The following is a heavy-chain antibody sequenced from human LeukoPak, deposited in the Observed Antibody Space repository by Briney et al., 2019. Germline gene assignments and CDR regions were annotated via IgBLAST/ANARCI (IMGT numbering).Heavy chain of an antibody. CDR1: DFTGSSNY. J-gene: IGHJ5*02. CDR3: AKETLRFGELVQDFA. V-gene: IGHV3-53*01. CDR2: IYSGGST. Sequence: QAGGSLRLSCAASDFTGSSNYMSWVRQAPGKGPEWVSVIYSGGSTYYADSVKGRFTVSRDDSENTLYLQMNSLRAEDTAVYYCAKETLRFGELVQDFAWGQGTLVTVSS. D-gene: IGHD3-10*01.